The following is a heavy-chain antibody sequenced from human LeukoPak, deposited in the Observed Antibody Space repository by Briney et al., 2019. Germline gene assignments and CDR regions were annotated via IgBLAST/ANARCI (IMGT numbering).Heavy chain of an antibody. CDR1: GGSSSSDTYY. D-gene: IGHD3-22*01. CDR2: IYYSGST. J-gene: IGHJ4*02. Sequence: SETLSLTCTVSGGSSSSDTYYWGWIRQPPGKGLEWIGSIYYSGSTYYSPSLKSRVTMSVDTSTNQFSLKLISVTAADTALYYCARNFYASSGYYLDDFYFDFWGQGTLVTVSS. CDR3: ARNFYASSGYYLDDFYFDF. V-gene: IGHV4-39*07.